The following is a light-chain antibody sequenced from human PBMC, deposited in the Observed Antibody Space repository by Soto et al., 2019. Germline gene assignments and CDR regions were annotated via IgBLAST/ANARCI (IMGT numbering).Light chain of an antibody. J-gene: IGLJ2*01. CDR3: SSYTSSSTTV. V-gene: IGLV2-14*01. CDR2: EDS. Sequence: QSARTQPASVSGSPGQSITISCTGTSSDVGGYNYVSWYQQHPDKAPKLMIYEDSNRPSGVSNRFSGSKSGNTASLTISGLQAEDEADYYCSSYTSSSTTVFGGGTKLTVL. CDR1: SSDVGGYNY.